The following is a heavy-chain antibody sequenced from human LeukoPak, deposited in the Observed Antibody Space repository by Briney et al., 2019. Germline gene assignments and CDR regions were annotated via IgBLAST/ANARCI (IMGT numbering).Heavy chain of an antibody. V-gene: IGHV3-23*01. J-gene: IGHJ6*02. CDR3: AKGVGCSGGTCYSGHGMDV. CDR1: GFTFSSYA. Sequence: GESLKISCAASGFTFSSYAMSWVRQAPGKGLEWVSALSGSGANTYYADSVKGRFTISRDNSKNTLYLQVNSLRAEDTAVYYCAKGVGCSGGTCYSGHGMDVWGQGTTVTVSS. D-gene: IGHD2-15*01. CDR2: LSGSGANT.